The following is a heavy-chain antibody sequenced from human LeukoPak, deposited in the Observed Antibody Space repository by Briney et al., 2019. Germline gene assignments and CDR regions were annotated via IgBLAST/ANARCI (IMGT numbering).Heavy chain of an antibody. CDR2: IYHSGST. D-gene: IGHD3-10*01. J-gene: IGHJ5*02. V-gene: IGHV4-30-4*01. Sequence: SETLSPTCTVSGGSISSGDYYWTWIRQPPGKGLEWIGYIYHSGSTHYNSSLKSRLTISVDTSKNQFSLKLSSVTAADTAVYYCARGLRGIMIRGAITDLNWFDAWGQGTLVIVSS. CDR3: ARGLRGIMIRGAITDLNWFDA. CDR1: GGSISSGDYY.